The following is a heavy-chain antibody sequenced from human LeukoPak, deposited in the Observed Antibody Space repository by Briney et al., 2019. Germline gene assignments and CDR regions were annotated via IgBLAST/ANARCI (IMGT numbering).Heavy chain of an antibody. CDR3: ARHRGDPHYYYYYMDV. V-gene: IGHV4-39*01. D-gene: IGHD2-21*02. CDR1: GGSISSRSYY. CDR2: IYYSGST. J-gene: IGHJ6*03. Sequence: PSETLSLTCTVSGGSISSRSYYWGWIRQPPGKGLEWIGSIYYSGSTYYNPSLKSRVTISVDTSKNQFSLKLSSVTAADTAVYYCARHRGDPHYYYYYMDVWGKGTTVTVSS.